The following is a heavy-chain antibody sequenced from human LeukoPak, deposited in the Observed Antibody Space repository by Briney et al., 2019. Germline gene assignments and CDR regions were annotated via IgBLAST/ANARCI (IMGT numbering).Heavy chain of an antibody. J-gene: IGHJ4*02. CDR2: ISSSRSYI. V-gene: IGHV3-21*01. CDR1: GFTFSSYS. Sequence: GGSLRLSCAASGFTFSSYSMNWVRQAPGKGLEWVSSISSSRSYIYYADSVKGRFTISRDNAKNSLYLLMNSLRAEDTAVYYCARGPYYFDYWGQGTLVTVSS. CDR3: ARGPYYFDY.